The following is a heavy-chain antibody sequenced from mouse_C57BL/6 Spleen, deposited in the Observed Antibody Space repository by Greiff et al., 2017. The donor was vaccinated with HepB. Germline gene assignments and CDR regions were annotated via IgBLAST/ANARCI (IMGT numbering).Heavy chain of an antibody. CDR1: GYTFTDYY. J-gene: IGHJ2*01. D-gene: IGHD1-1*01. CDR2: INPNNGGT. V-gene: IGHV1-26*01. Sequence: EVQLQQSGPELVKPGASVKISCKASGYTFTDYYMNWVKQSHGKSLEWIGDINPNNGGTSYNQKFKGKATLTVDKSSSTAYMELRSLTSEDSAVYYCASLGSSWDYWGQGTTLTVSS. CDR3: ASLGSSWDY.